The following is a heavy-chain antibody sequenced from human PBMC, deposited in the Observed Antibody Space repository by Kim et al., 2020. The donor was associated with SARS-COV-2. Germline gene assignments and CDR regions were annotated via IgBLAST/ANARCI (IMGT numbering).Heavy chain of an antibody. J-gene: IGHJ6*02. D-gene: IGHD1-26*01. CDR1: GGSISSYY. CDR2: IYYSGST. V-gene: IGHV4-59*01. CDR3: ARDRVRGSREGGYGMDV. Sequence: SETLSLTCTVSGGSISSYYWSWIRQPPGKGLEWIGYIYYSGSTNYNPSLKSRVTISVDTSKNQFSLKLSSVTAADTAVYYCARDRVRGSREGGYGMDVWGQGTTVTVSS.